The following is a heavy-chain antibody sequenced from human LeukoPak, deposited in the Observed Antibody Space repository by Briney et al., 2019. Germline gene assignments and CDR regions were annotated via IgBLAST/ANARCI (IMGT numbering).Heavy chain of an antibody. CDR1: GGSISHYY. CDR2: IYYSGTT. J-gene: IGHJ6*02. V-gene: IGHV4-59*01. Sequence: SETLSLTCTVSGGSISHYYWSWIRQPPGKGLEWIGYIYYSGTTNYNPSLKSRVTISVDTSKNQFSLKLNSVTTADTAVYYCAREDPRTKVPEGMDVWGQGTTVTVSS. D-gene: IGHD4/OR15-4a*01. CDR3: AREDPRTKVPEGMDV.